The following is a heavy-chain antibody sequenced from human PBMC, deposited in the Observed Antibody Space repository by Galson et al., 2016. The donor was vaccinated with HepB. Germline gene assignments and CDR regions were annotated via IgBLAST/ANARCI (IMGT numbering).Heavy chain of an antibody. D-gene: IGHD6-6*01. Sequence: SLRLSCAASGFTFSSHWMHWVRQAPGKGLVWVSRINTDGSSTNYAGSVKGRFTISRDNTKNALYLQMNSLRVDDTAVYYCARVKFGSSSVLDYWGRGTLVTVSS. CDR3: ARVKFGSSSVLDY. CDR2: INTDGSST. CDR1: GFTFSSHW. J-gene: IGHJ4*02. V-gene: IGHV3-74*01.